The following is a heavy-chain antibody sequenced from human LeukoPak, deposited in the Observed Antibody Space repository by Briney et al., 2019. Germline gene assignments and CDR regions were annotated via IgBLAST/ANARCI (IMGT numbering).Heavy chain of an antibody. Sequence: KPSETLSLTCSVSGGSIISSNYYWGWIRQPPGKGLEWIGSIYQSGSGSSYYNPSLKSRVTIFGDTSKNQFFLRLSSVTAADTAVYYCASTLRFLPYRRFDYGAREPWSPSPQ. CDR1: GGSIISSNYY. J-gene: IGHJ4*02. CDR2: IYQSGSGSS. CDR3: ASTLRFLPYRRFD. V-gene: IGHV4-39*01. D-gene: IGHD3-3*01.